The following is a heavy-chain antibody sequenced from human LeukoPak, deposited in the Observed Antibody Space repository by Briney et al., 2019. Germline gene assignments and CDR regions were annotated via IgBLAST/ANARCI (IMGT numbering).Heavy chain of an antibody. V-gene: IGHV3-7*01. CDR1: GFTFSSYS. J-gene: IGHJ4*02. D-gene: IGHD3-10*01. CDR3: AKVAKYYYGPETYYFFEQ. CDR2: IKQDESEK. Sequence: GGSLRLSCAVSGFTFSSYSMSWVRQAPGKGLEWVANIKQDESEKYYVDSVKGRFTISRDYAKNSLYLQMNSLRVEDTAVYYCAKVAKYYYGPETYYFFEQWGQGTPVTASS.